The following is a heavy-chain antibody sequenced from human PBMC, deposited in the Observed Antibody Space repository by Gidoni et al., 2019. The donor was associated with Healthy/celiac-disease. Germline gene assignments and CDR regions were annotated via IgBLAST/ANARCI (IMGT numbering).Heavy chain of an antibody. D-gene: IGHD2-15*01. CDR2: IIPIFGTT. Sequence: QVQLVQSGAEVQKPGSSVKVSCKASGGTFSSYDSRWVGQAPGQGREWMGGIIPIFGTTNYAQKFQGRVTITADESTSTAYMELSSLRSEDTAVYYCAREKEGVVTKWLPYGMDVWGQGTTVTVSS. V-gene: IGHV1-69*01. CDR3: AREKEGVVTKWLPYGMDV. J-gene: IGHJ6*02. CDR1: GGTFSSYD.